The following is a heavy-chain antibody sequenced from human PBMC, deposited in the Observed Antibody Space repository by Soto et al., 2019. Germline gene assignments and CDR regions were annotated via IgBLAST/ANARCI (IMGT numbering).Heavy chain of an antibody. CDR2: FYADGRT. V-gene: IGHV3-66*01. D-gene: IGHD3-16*02. CDR1: GFIVSNSF. Sequence: EVQVVESGGGLVQPGGSLRLSCAATGFIVSNSFMSWVRQAPGKGPEWVSLFYADGRTYYADSVKGRFTMSKDNSKNTLYLQIHSLNVADTALYYCTRDGDFGGVVATVSWGPGTMVTVSS. J-gene: IGHJ5*02. CDR3: TRDGDFGGVVATVS.